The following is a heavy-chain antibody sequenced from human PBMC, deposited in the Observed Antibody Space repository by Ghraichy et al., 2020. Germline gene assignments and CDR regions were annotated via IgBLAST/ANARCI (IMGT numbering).Heavy chain of an antibody. CDR1: GGSISSSSYY. J-gene: IGHJ4*02. D-gene: IGHD3/OR15-3a*01. CDR2: IYYSGST. V-gene: IGHV4-39*01. CDR3: ARLDSYYFDY. Sequence: SETLSLTCTVSGGSISSSSYYWGWIRQPPGKGLEWIGSIYYSGSTYYNPSLKSRVTISVDTSKNQFSLKLSSVTAADTAVYYCARLDSYYFDYWGQGTLVPVSS.